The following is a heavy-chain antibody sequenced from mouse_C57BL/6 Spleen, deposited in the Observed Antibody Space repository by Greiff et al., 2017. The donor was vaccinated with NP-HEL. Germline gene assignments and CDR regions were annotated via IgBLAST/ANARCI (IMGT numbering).Heavy chain of an antibody. Sequence: EVNVVESGGGLVKPGGSLKLSCAASGFTFSDYGMHWVRQAPEKGLEWVAYISSGSSTIYYADTVKGRFTISRDNAKNTLFLQMTSLRSEDTAMYYCASSITTVVARLDYWGQGTTLTVSS. V-gene: IGHV5-17*01. CDR2: ISSGSSTI. D-gene: IGHD1-1*01. J-gene: IGHJ2*01. CDR1: GFTFSDYG. CDR3: ASSITTVVARLDY.